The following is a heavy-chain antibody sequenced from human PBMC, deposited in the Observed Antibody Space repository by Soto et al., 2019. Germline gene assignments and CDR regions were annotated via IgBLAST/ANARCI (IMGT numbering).Heavy chain of an antibody. D-gene: IGHD2-21*01. J-gene: IGHJ4*02. Sequence: QVQLVQSGAEVKKPGASVKVSCKASGYTFTSYDINWVRQATGQGLEWMGWMNPNSGNTGYAQKFQGRVTITRNTAIPAPYMEPSSLTSADTAMYYCARGSEIRDEPGLDYWGQGTLVTVSS. CDR1: GYTFTSYD. V-gene: IGHV1-8*01. CDR2: MNPNSGNT. CDR3: ARGSEIRDEPGLDY.